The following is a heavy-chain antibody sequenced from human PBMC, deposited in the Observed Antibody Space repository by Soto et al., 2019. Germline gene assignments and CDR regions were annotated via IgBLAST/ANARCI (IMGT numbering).Heavy chain of an antibody. V-gene: IGHV3-33*01. D-gene: IGHD6-25*01. J-gene: IGHJ3*02. Sequence: GGSLRLSCAASGFTFSSYGMHWVRQAPGKGLEWVAVIWYDGSNKYYADSVKGRFTISRDNSKNTLYLQMNSLRAEDTAVYYCARDVTDSGDAFDIWGQGTMVTVSS. CDR1: GFTFSSYG. CDR3: ARDVTDSGDAFDI. CDR2: IWYDGSNK.